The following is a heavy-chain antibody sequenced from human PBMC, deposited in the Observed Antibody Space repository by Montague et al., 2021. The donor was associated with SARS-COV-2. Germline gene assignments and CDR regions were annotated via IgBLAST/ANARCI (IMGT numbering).Heavy chain of an antibody. CDR2: MYDSGST. V-gene: IGHV4-31*03. D-gene: IGHD2-15*01. J-gene: IGHJ3*02. CDR1: GGSISNGGYY. Sequence: TLSLTCTVSGGSISNGGYYCNWIRQHPGKGLEWIGYMYDSGSTYYNPSLTSRVTMSLDTSKNQFSLKLSSVTAADTAVYYYARGDGVVVAAPYIWGQGTMVTVSS. CDR3: ARGDGVVVAAPYI.